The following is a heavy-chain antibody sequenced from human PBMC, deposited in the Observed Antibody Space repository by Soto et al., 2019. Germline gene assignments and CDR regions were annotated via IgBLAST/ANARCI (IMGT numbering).Heavy chain of an antibody. D-gene: IGHD3-10*01. CDR3: ARDPTAILNDYYGSGSYYNSWFDP. CDR2: ISAYNGNT. Sequence: ASVKVSCKASGYTFTNFGISWVRQAPGQGLEWMGWISAYNGNTNYAQNFQGRVTMTTDTSTSTAYMELRSLRSDDTAVYYCARDPTAILNDYYGSGSYYNSWFDPWGQGTLVTVSS. V-gene: IGHV1-18*01. J-gene: IGHJ5*02. CDR1: GYTFTNFG.